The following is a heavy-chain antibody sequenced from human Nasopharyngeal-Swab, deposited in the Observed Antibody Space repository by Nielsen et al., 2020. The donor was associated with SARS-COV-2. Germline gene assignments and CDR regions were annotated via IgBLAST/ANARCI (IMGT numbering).Heavy chain of an antibody. Sequence: ASVKVSCKASGYTFTGYYMHWVRQAPGQGLEWMGRINPNSGGTNYAQKFQGRVTMTRDTSISTAYMELSRLRSDDTAVYYCVRDLGYIRYCSGGSCYQDYWGQGTLVTVSS. CDR1: GYTFTGYY. D-gene: IGHD2-15*01. CDR3: VRDLGYIRYCSGGSCYQDY. J-gene: IGHJ4*02. V-gene: IGHV1-2*06. CDR2: INPNSGGT.